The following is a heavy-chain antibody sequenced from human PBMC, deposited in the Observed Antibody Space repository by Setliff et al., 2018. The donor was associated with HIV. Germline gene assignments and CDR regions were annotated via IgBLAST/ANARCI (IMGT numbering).Heavy chain of an antibody. CDR2: IYWNDDK. CDR3: ARDSGSYAFDY. V-gene: IGHV2-5*01. CDR1: GFSLRTSGVA. D-gene: IGHD1-26*01. Sequence: SGPTLVNPTQTLTLTCSFSGFSLRTSGVAVGWIRQPPGKAPEWLALIYWNDDKRYNASLKTRLTISKDTFKKQVILTVANVDPADTATYYCARDSGSYAFDYWGLGTLVTVSS. J-gene: IGHJ4*02.